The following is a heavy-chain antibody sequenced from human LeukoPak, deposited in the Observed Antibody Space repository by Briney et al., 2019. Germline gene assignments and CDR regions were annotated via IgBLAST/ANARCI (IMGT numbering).Heavy chain of an antibody. Sequence: SSETLSLTCSVSGGSINNYYWNWIRQPPGKGLEWIGYIYYSGSTRYNPSLQSRVTMSIGTSKTQFSLKLDSVTAADTAVYYCAREGRDGYNTPFDYWGQGTLVTVSS. D-gene: IGHD5-24*01. CDR3: AREGRDGYNTPFDY. V-gene: IGHV4-59*12. CDR2: IYYSGST. CDR1: GGSINNYY. J-gene: IGHJ4*02.